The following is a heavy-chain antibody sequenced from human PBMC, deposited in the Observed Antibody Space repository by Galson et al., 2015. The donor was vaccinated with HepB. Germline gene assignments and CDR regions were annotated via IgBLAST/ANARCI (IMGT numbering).Heavy chain of an antibody. V-gene: IGHV3-49*03. D-gene: IGHD4-11*01. Sequence: SLRLSCAASGFIFNDDALSWFRQSPGKGLEWVGFMRSLAYGGTTECAASVKGRFTISRDDPKSISYLQMNSLKPEDTAVYYCARAPIYSNRGYYSDYWGQGTLVTVSS. J-gene: IGHJ4*02. CDR2: MRSLAYGGTT. CDR1: GFIFNDDA. CDR3: ARAPIYSNRGYYSDY.